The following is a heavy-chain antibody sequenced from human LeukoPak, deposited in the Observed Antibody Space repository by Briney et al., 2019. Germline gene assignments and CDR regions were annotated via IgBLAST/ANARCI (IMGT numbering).Heavy chain of an antibody. D-gene: IGHD3-16*01. J-gene: IGHJ4*03. CDR1: GYSISSGYY. CDR3: ARYYDYVWGSFDD. CDR2: IYHSGST. V-gene: IGHV4-38-2*01. Sequence: PSETLSLTCAVSGYSISSGYYWGCIRQPPGKGQEWIGSIYHSGSTYYNPSLKSRVTISVDTSKNQFSLKLSSVTAEDTAVYYCARYYDYVWGSFDDWGQGTLVTVSS.